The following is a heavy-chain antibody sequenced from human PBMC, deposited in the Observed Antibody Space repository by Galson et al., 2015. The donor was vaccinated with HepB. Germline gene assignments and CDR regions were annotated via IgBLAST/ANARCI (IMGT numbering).Heavy chain of an antibody. CDR1: GGYISRNY. D-gene: IGHD1-26*01. CDR3: ARVGVGATYFDY. CDR2: IYYSGST. J-gene: IGHJ4*02. Sequence: SETLSLTCTVSGGYISRNYWSWIRQPPGKGLEWIGSIYYSGSTNYNLSLKSRVTISVDTSKNQFSLKLSSVTAADTAVYYCARVGVGATYFDYWGQGTLVTVSS. V-gene: IGHV4-59*12.